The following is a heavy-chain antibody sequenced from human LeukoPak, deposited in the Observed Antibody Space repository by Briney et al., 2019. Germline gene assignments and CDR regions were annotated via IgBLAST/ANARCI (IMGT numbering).Heavy chain of an antibody. CDR3: AREPFDY. J-gene: IGHJ4*02. Sequence: QPGGSLRLSCAASGFTFSTSTMNWVRQAPGKGLEWVSYISSGSSIIYYADSVKGRFTISRDNAKNSLNLQMSSLRDEDTAVYYCAREPFDYWGQGILVTVSS. CDR2: ISSGSSII. CDR1: GFTFSTST. V-gene: IGHV3-48*02.